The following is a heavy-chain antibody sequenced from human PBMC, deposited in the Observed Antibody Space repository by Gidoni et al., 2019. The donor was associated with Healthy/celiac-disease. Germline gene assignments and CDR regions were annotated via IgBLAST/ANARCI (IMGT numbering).Heavy chain of an antibody. D-gene: IGHD3-16*01. V-gene: IGHV4-39*01. CDR2: IYYSGST. CDR3: ASLTFGGVTQYGLDV. J-gene: IGHJ6*02. CDR1: GGSISSSSYY. Sequence: QLQLQESGPGMVKPSETLSLTCTVSGGSISSSSYYWGWIRQPPGKGLEWIGSIYYSGSTYYNPSLKSRVTISVDTSKNQFSLKLSSVTAADTAVYYCASLTFGGVTQYGLDVWGQGTTVTVSS.